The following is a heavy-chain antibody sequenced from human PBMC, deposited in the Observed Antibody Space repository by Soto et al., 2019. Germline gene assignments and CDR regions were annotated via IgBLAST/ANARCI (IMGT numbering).Heavy chain of an antibody. CDR3: AREGSQGYFDL. V-gene: IGHV3-21*01. D-gene: IGHD2-15*01. CDR2: VSPRSSNI. CDR1: GFTFSDYS. Sequence: EVQLVESGGGLVKPGGSLRLSCAASGFTFSDYSMNCFRQAPGKGLEWVSSVSPRSSNIYYADSVKGRFTISRDNTENSLYLQLNSLRAEDTTVYYCAREGSQGYFDLWGRGTLVTVSS. J-gene: IGHJ2*01.